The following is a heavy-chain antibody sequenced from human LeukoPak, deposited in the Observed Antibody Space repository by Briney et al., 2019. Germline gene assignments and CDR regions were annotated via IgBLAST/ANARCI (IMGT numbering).Heavy chain of an antibody. Sequence: ASLKVSCKASVSTFTGYYMHWGRQAPGRGFEWMGWINVNNGDTRYAQKLQGRVTVTRDTSVSTAYMEVSRLRSDDTAVYYCARDPPTEGWDFDLWGRGTLVTVSS. CDR2: INVNNGDT. J-gene: IGHJ2*01. V-gene: IGHV1-2*02. CDR3: ARDPPTEGWDFDL. D-gene: IGHD2-21*02. CDR1: VSTFTGYY.